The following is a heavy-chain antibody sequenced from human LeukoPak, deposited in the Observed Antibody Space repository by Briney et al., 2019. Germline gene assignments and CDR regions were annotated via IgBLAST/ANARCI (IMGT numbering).Heavy chain of an antibody. J-gene: IGHJ4*02. CDR3: ASYRQVLLPFES. Sequence: GGSLRLSCAASGFTFSTFAMIWVRQPPGKGLEWVSSIFPSGGEIHYADSVRGRFTISRDNSKSILSLQMNSLRAEDTAIYYCASYRQVLLPFESWGQGTLVTVSS. CDR2: IFPSGGEI. D-gene: IGHD5-18*01. V-gene: IGHV3-23*01. CDR1: GFTFSTFA.